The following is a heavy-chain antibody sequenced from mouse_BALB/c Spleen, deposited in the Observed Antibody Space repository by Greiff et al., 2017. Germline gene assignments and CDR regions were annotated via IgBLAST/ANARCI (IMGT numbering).Heavy chain of an antibody. CDR2: INPGSGGT. CDR3: ARGGSSYVRFAD. V-gene: IGHV1-54*01. CDR1: GYAFTNYL. D-gene: IGHD1-1*01. Sequence: QVQLQQSGAELVRPGTSVKVSCKASGYAFTNYLIEWVKQRPGQGLEWIGVINPGSGGTNYNEKFKGKATLTADKSSSTAYMQLSSLTSDDSAVYFCARGGSSYVRFADWGQGTLVTVSA. J-gene: IGHJ3*01.